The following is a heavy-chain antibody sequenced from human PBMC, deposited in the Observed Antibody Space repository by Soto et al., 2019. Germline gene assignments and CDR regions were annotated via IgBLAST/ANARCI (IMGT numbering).Heavy chain of an antibody. Sequence: GGSLRLSWAASGFTVSSNYMSWVRQAPGKGLEWVSVIYSGGSTYYADSVKGRFTISRDNSKNTLYLQMNSLRAEDTAVYYCARAPYSGGWYYFAYWGQGTLVPVSS. D-gene: IGHD6-19*01. J-gene: IGHJ4*02. V-gene: IGHV3-66*01. CDR1: GFTVSSNY. CDR2: IYSGGST. CDR3: ARAPYSGGWYYFAY.